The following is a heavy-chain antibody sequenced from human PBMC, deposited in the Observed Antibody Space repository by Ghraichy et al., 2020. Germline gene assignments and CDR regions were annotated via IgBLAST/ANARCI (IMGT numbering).Heavy chain of an antibody. CDR2: ISNSDDTT. V-gene: IGHV3-23*01. CDR1: GFTFGNYA. CDR3: ATVRLGTRPTDY. Sequence: GGSRRLSCAASGFTFGNYAMSWVRQPPGGGLQWVSTISNSDDTTFYADSVKGRFTISRDNSKNTLFLRMNSLRADDTAIYYCATVRLGTRPTDYWGHGTLVTVSS. D-gene: IGHD3-16*01. J-gene: IGHJ4*01.